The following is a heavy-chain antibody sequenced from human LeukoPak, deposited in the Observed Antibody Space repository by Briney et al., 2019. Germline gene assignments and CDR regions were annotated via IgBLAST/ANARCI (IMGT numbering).Heavy chain of an antibody. CDR1: GYTFTGYL. V-gene: IGHV1-2*02. Sequence: GASVKVSCKASGYTFTGYLMHWVRQASGQGLEWKGWIDPNSGGTNYAQKFQGRVTMTRDTSINTAFMELSRLRSDDSAVYYCASADVYGDPTNPYFDYWGQGTLVTVSS. J-gene: IGHJ4*02. CDR2: IDPNSGGT. CDR3: ASADVYGDPTNPYFDY. D-gene: IGHD4-17*01.